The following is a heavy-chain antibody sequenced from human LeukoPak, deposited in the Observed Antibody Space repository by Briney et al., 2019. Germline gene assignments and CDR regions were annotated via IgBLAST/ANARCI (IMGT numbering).Heavy chain of an antibody. J-gene: IGHJ4*02. CDR1: GFAFCSHW. V-gene: IGHV3-7*01. Sequence: PGGSLRLSCVGSGFAFCSHWLNWVRQAPGKGLEWLANILPDGSQKYYVDSVKGRFTISRDNPKNSLYLQINNLRAEDTAVYYCGRLAHNAWYAIDFWGQGTLVTVSS. D-gene: IGHD2-2*01. CDR2: ILPDGSQK. CDR3: GRLAHNAWYAIDF.